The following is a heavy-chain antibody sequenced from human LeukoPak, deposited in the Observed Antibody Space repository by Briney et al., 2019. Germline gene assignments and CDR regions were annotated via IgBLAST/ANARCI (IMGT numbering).Heavy chain of an antibody. V-gene: IGHV3-23*01. CDR1: GFTFSSYS. CDR2: VSDSGDST. J-gene: IGHJ6*03. CDR3: ARIYYYYYMDV. Sequence: GGSLRLSCAASGFTFSSYSMTWVRQTPGKGLEWVSGVSDSGDSTYYADSVKGRFSISRDNAKNTLYLQMNSLRAEDTAVYYCARIYYYYYMDVCGKGTTVAVSS.